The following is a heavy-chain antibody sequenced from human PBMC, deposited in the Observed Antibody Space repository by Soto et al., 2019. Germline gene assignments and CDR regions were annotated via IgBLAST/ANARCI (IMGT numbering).Heavy chain of an antibody. CDR2: ISGSGRTT. Sequence: GGSLRLSCEASGFTFSTYEMNWVRQAPGKGLEWLSYISGSGRTTYYADSVRGRFTISRDNAENSLYLQMNSLRAEDTALYYCATVPAVGTTIWRFDPWGQGTLVTVSS. CDR3: ATVPAVGTTIWRFDP. J-gene: IGHJ5*02. CDR1: GFTFSTYE. D-gene: IGHD3-9*01. V-gene: IGHV3-48*03.